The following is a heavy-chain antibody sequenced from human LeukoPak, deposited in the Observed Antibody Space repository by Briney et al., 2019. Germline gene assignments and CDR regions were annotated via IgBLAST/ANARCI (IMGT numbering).Heavy chain of an antibody. V-gene: IGHV3-66*02. Sequence: GGSLRLSCAASGFTVSSNYMSWGRQAPGKGLEWVSVIYSGGSTYYADSVKGRFTISRDNSKNTLYLQMNSLRAEDTAVYYCARGGSYSPFDYWGQGTLVTVSS. CDR2: IYSGGST. CDR3: ARGGSYSPFDY. J-gene: IGHJ4*02. CDR1: GFTVSSNY. D-gene: IGHD1-26*01.